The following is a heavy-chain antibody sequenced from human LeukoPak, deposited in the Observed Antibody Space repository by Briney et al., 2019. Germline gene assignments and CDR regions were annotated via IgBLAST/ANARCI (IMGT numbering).Heavy chain of an antibody. CDR3: ARWVNYYGSGSLYYYGMDV. V-gene: IGHV4-34*01. Sequence: SETLSLTCAVYGGSFSGYYWSWIRQPPGKGLEWIGEINHSGSTNYNPSLKSRVTMSVDTSKNQFSLKLSSVTAADTAVYYCARWVNYYGSGSLYYYGMDVWGQGTTVTVSS. J-gene: IGHJ6*02. CDR1: GGSFSGYY. CDR2: INHSGST. D-gene: IGHD3-10*01.